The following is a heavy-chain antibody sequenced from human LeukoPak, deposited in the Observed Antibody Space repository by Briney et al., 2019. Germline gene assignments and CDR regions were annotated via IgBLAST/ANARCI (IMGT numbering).Heavy chain of an antibody. Sequence: SETLSLTCTVSGGSISSYYWSWIRQPPGKGQEWIGDIYYSGNTNYNPSLKSRVTISVDTSKNQFSLKLSSVTAADTAVYYCARQEVVAAYWFDPWGQGTLVTVSS. J-gene: IGHJ5*02. V-gene: IGHV4-59*08. CDR3: ARQEVVAAYWFDP. CDR1: GGSISSYY. CDR2: IYYSGNT. D-gene: IGHD2-15*01.